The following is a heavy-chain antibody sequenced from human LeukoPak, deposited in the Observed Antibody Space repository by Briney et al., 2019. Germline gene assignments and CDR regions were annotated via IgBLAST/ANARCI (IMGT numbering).Heavy chain of an antibody. Sequence: SETLSLTCTVSGYSISSGYYWGWIRQPPGKGLEWIGSIYHSGSTYYNPSLKRRVTISVDTSKNQFPLKLSSVTAADPALYYCGRETGGSYWFDPWGQGTLVTVSS. CDR2: IYHSGST. J-gene: IGHJ5*02. V-gene: IGHV4-38-2*02. D-gene: IGHD1-26*01. CDR1: GYSISSGYY. CDR3: GRETGGSYWFDP.